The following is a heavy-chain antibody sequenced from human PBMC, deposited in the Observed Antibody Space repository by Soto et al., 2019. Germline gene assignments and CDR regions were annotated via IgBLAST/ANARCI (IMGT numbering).Heavy chain of an antibody. J-gene: IGHJ6*02. CDR3: ARDRAKWKDYYYYGMDV. Sequence: QVQLQESGPGRVKPSQTLSLTCTVSGGSISIGDDFWTWIRQPPGKGLEWIGYIYYIGSTDYNPSLKSRLTMSVDTSKNQFSLKLSSVTAADTAVYYCARDRAKWKDYYYYGMDVWGQGTTVTVSS. V-gene: IGHV4-30-4*01. D-gene: IGHD1-20*01. CDR1: GGSISIGDDF. CDR2: IYYIGST.